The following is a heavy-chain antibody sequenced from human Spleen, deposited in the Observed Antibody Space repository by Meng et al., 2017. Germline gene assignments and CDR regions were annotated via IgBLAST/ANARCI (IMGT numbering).Heavy chain of an antibody. V-gene: IGHV4-34*01. J-gene: IGHJ4*02. CDR2: INHSGST. CDR1: VGSFSCYY. CDR3: ARAGGSS. Sequence: QHQHCGSGLLYPSEAPSLSCAVYVGSFSCYYWSWIRHPPGKVLELIGEINHSGSTNYNPSLKSRVTISVDTSKNQFSLKLSSVTAADTAVYYCARAGGSSWGQGTLVTVSS. D-gene: IGHD6-13*01.